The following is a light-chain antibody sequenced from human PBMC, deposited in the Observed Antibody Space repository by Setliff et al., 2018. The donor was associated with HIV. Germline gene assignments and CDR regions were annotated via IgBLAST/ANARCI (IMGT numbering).Light chain of an antibody. J-gene: IGLJ1*01. CDR1: SSNVGSNY. V-gene: IGLV1-47*01. Sequence: QSVLTQPPPASGTPGQRVTISCSGSSSNVGSNYVYWYQQLPGTAPKLLIYRNNQRPSGVPARFSGSKSGTSASLAISGLRSEDEADYYCAAWDDSLSGYVFGTGTKVTVL. CDR2: RNN. CDR3: AAWDDSLSGYV.